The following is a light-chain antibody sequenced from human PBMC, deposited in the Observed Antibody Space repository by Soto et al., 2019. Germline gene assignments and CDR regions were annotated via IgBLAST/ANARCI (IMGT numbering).Light chain of an antibody. CDR1: QFVSSRS. J-gene: IGKJ1*01. Sequence: EIVLTQSPGTLSLSPGESATLLCRASQFVSSRSLAWYQQKLGQAPRLLIYGASSRATGIPDRFSGSGSGTDFTLTISRLEPEDFAVYYCQQCGSSPETFGQGTKVDIK. V-gene: IGKV3-20*01. CDR2: GAS. CDR3: QQCGSSPET.